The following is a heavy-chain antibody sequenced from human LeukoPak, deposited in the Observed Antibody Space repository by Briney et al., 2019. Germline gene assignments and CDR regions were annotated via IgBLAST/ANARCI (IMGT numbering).Heavy chain of an antibody. CDR1: GFIFSSAW. D-gene: IGHD1-26*01. CDR3: ATGFNTATHDGY. J-gene: IGHJ4*02. CDR2: AVQTNSGGIT. Sequence: GGSLRLSCAASGFIFSSAWMTWVRQAPGKGLEWVGRAVQTNSGGITEYAAPVRGRFTISRDDSINTLYLQMASLKTEDTGVYYCATGFNTATHDGYWGQGTLVTVSA. V-gene: IGHV3-15*04.